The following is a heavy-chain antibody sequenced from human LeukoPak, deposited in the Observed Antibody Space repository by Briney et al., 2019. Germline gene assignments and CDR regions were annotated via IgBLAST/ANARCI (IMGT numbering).Heavy chain of an antibody. CDR1: GFTFIDYW. CDR2: IKQDGSEK. CDR3: AREGILAAVDY. J-gene: IGHJ4*02. Sequence: PGGSLRLSCAASGFTFIDYWMSWVRQAPGKGLEWVANIKQDGSEKNYVDSVKGRFTISRDNTQKSLYLQMNSLSVEDTAIYYCAREGILAAVDYWGQGTLVTVSP. D-gene: IGHD6-13*01. V-gene: IGHV3-7*01.